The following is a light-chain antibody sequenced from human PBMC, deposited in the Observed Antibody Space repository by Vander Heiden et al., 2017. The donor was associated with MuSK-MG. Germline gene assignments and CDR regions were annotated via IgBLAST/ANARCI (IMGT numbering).Light chain of an antibody. V-gene: IGLV2-14*01. J-gene: IGLJ3*02. Sequence: SALTQPASVSGSPGQSITTSCTGTSRDVGGYNYVSWYQQHPGKSPKLMIYDVSNRPSGVSDRFSGSKSGNTASLTISGLQAEDEADYYCSSYTSSSTWVFGGGTKLTVL. CDR1: SRDVGGYNY. CDR3: SSYTSSSTWV. CDR2: DVS.